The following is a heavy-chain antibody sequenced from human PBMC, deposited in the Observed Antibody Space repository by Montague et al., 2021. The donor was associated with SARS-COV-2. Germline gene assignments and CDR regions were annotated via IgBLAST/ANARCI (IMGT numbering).Heavy chain of an antibody. CDR3: ARDYGDYGSGYYYGMDV. J-gene: IGHJ6*02. Sequence: SETLSLTCTVSGGSISSSSYYWGWLRQPPGKGLEWIGSIYYSGSTYYNPSLKSRVTIAVDTSKNQFSLKLSSVTAAATAEYYCARDYGDYGSGYYYGMDVWGQGTTVTVSS. D-gene: IGHD4-17*01. CDR2: IYYSGST. V-gene: IGHV4-39*07. CDR1: GGSISSSSYY.